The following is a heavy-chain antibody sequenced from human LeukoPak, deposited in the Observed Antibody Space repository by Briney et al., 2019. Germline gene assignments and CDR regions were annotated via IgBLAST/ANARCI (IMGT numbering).Heavy chain of an antibody. D-gene: IGHD3-10*01. CDR2: ISFDGSNK. CDR1: GFTFSSYG. CDR3: ANSKLVRGVVITDLVY. Sequence: GGSLRLSCAASGFTFSSYGMQWVRQAPGEGLEWVALISFDGSNKYYADSVKGRFTISRDNSKNPLYLQMNSLRAEDTAVYYCANSKLVRGVVITDLVYWGQGTLVTVSS. J-gene: IGHJ4*02. V-gene: IGHV3-30*18.